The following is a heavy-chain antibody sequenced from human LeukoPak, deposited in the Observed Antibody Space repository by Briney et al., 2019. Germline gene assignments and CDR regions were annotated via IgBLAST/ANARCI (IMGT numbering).Heavy chain of an antibody. CDR3: AREGTWVGELLGVRYYYYYYMDV. J-gene: IGHJ6*03. CDR2: IYYSGST. Sequence: SETLSLTCTVSGGSISSSSYYWGWIRQPPGTGLEWIGSIYYSGSTYYNPSLKSRVTISVDTSKNQFSLKLSSVTAADTAVYYCAREGTWVGELLGVRYYYYYYMDVWGKGTTVTVSS. D-gene: IGHD3-10*01. V-gene: IGHV4-39*07. CDR1: GGSISSSSYY.